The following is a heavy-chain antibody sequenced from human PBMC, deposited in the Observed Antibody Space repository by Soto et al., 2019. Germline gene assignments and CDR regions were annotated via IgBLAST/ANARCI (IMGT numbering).Heavy chain of an antibody. Sequence: ASVKVSCKASGYTFTGYYMHWVRQAPGQGLEWMGWFNPNSGGTNYAQKFQGRVTMTRDTSISTAYMELSRLRSDDTAVYYCASSLRGYSGYDRIFDYWGQGTLVTVSS. CDR3: ASSLRGYSGYDRIFDY. J-gene: IGHJ4*02. CDR1: GYTFTGYY. V-gene: IGHV1-2*02. CDR2: FNPNSGGT. D-gene: IGHD5-12*01.